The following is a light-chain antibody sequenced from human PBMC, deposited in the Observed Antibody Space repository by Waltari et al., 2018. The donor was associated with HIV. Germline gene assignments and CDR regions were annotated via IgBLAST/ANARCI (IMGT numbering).Light chain of an antibody. CDR2: DDN. CDR3: ATWDMSLNIVL. V-gene: IGLV1-51*01. CDR1: NSNLGSRY. J-gene: IGLJ2*01. Sequence: QSVLTQSPSVSASPGLKVTIPFSGSNSNLGSRYIAWYPPLRGTAPQLLIYDDNERPAGIPDRFSGSKSGTSATLRITGLQTGDEAEYYCATWDMSLNIVLFGGGTKVTVL.